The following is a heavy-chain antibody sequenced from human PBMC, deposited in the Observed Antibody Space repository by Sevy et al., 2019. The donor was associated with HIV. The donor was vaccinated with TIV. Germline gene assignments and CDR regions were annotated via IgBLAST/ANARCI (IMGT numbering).Heavy chain of an antibody. V-gene: IGHV3-48*03. Sequence: GGSLRLSCTASGFTFSSYDMNWVRQAPGKGLEWVSKISSSGSSIYYADSVKDRFTISRDNAKNSLNLQMNSLRAEETAVYYCTRNGGAFDNGFDPWGQGTLVTVSS. J-gene: IGHJ5*02. D-gene: IGHD2-8*01. CDR2: ISSSGSSI. CDR1: GFTFSSYD. CDR3: TRNGGAFDNGFDP.